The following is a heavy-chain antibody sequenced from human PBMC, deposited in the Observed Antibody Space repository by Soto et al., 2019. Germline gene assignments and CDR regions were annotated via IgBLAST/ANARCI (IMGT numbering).Heavy chain of an antibody. CDR3: AKDLRWLQSHDAFDI. CDR1: GFTFSSYG. J-gene: IGHJ3*02. Sequence: PGGSLRLSCAASGFTFSSYGMHWVRQAPGKGLEWVAVISYDGSNKYYADSVKGRFTISRDNSKNTLYLQMNSLRAEDTAVYYCAKDLRWLQSHDAFDIWGQGTMVTVSS. CDR2: ISYDGSNK. V-gene: IGHV3-30*18. D-gene: IGHD5-12*01.